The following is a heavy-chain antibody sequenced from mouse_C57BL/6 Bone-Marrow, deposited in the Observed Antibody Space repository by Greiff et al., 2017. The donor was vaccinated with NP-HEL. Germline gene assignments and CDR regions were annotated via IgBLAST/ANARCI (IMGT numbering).Heavy chain of an antibody. CDR1: GYTFTSYW. V-gene: IGHV1-53*01. CDR3: AREGAYYTYWYFDV. Sequence: QVQLQQPGTELVKPGASVKLSCKASGYTFTSYWMHWVKQRPGQGLEWIGNINPSNGGTNYNEKFKSKATLTVDKSSSTAYMQLSSLTSEDSAVYYCAREGAYYTYWYFDVWGTGTTVTVSS. D-gene: IGHD2-12*01. CDR2: INPSNGGT. J-gene: IGHJ1*03.